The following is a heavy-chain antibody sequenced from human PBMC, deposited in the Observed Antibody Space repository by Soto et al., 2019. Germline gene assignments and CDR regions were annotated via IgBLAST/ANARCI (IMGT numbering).Heavy chain of an antibody. CDR3: ARTYYYYYMDV. CDR1: GDTFTSYA. Sequence: GAPVKVCCKSSGDTFTSYAMHWARQAPGQRLEWMGWINAGNGNTKYSQKFQGRVTITRDTSASTAYMELSSLRSEDTAVYYCARTYYYYYMDVWGKGTTVTVSS. V-gene: IGHV1-3*01. J-gene: IGHJ6*03. CDR2: INAGNGNT.